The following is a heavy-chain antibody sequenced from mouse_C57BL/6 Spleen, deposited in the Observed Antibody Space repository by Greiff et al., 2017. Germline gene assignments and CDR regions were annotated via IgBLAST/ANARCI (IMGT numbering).Heavy chain of an antibody. Sequence: VQLKESGPELVKPGASVKISCKASGYSFTDYNMNWVKQSNGKSLEWIGVINPNYGTTSYNQKFKGKATLTVDQSSSTAYMQLNSLTSEDSAVYYCARWDYGSSSWFAYWGQGTLVTVSA. J-gene: IGHJ3*01. CDR3: ARWDYGSSSWFAY. V-gene: IGHV1-39*01. D-gene: IGHD1-1*01. CDR2: INPNYGTT. CDR1: GYSFTDYN.